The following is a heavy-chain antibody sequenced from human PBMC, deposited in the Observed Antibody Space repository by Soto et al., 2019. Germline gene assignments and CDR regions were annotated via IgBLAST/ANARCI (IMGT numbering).Heavy chain of an antibody. V-gene: IGHV1-8*01. Sequence: QVQLVQSGAEVKKPGGAVKVSCKASGYTFTRYDINWVRQATGQGLEWMGWMNPNSGNTRYAQKFQGRVTMTRNTSISTAYMELSSLRSEDTAVYDCARRTYDFWSGYYINWFDPWGQETLVAVSS. CDR3: ARRTYDFWSGYYINWFDP. D-gene: IGHD3-3*01. J-gene: IGHJ5*02. CDR1: GYTFTRYD. CDR2: MNPNSGNT.